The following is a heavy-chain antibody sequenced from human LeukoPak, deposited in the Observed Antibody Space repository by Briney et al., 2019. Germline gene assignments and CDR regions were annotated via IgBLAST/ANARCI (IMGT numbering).Heavy chain of an antibody. CDR2: ISYDGSNK. V-gene: IGHV3-30*18. CDR3: AKVHSGSYPDFDY. CDR1: GFTFSSYG. Sequence: SLRLSCAASGFTFSSYGMHWVRQAPGKGLEWGAGISYDGSNKYYADSVKGRFTISRDNSKNTLYLQMNSLRAEDTAVYYCAKVHSGSYPDFDYWGQGTLVTVSS. J-gene: IGHJ4*02. D-gene: IGHD1-26*01.